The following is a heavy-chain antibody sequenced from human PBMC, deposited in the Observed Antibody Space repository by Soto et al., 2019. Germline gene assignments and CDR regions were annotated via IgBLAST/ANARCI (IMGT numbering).Heavy chain of an antibody. D-gene: IGHD2-15*01. CDR1: GVTFNTYA. CDR2: VSYDGSNK. CDR3: AKDRGRYCSGARCYLFDS. Sequence: QVQLVQSGGGVVQPGRSLTLSCAASGVTFNTYAMHWVRQAPGKGLEWVAIVSYDGSNKYYADSVNGRFTISRDNSKSTLNLQMNSVRAEDTAVYYCAKDRGRYCSGARCYLFDSWGQGTLVTVSS. J-gene: IGHJ4*02. V-gene: IGHV3-30*04.